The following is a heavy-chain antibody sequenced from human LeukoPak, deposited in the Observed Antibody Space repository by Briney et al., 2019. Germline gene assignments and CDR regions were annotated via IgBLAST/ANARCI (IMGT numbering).Heavy chain of an antibody. CDR1: GFTFSSYA. CDR3: ARPESSDY. Sequence: GGSLRLSCAASGFTFSSYAMSWVRQAPGKGREWVSTISGRGSSTYYGDSVKGRFTISRDNSKKTLYLQMNGLRAEDTAVYYCARPESSDYWGQGTLVTVSS. J-gene: IGHJ4*02. CDR2: ISGRGSST. V-gene: IGHV3-23*01.